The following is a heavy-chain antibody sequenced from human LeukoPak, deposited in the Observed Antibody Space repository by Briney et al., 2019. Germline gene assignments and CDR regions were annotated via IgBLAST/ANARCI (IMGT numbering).Heavy chain of an antibody. CDR2: MSSSDDGR. J-gene: IGHJ5*02. CDR1: GFSFSSYA. D-gene: IGHD3-22*01. CDR3: ARVRNYYYDSKDWFDP. Sequence: PGGSLRLSCATSGFSFSSYAMSWVRQAPGKGLEWVSAMSSSDDGRYYAASVRGRFTISRDNSKNTLYLQMNSLRAEDTAVYYCARVRNYYYDSKDWFDPWGQGTLVTVSS. V-gene: IGHV3-23*01.